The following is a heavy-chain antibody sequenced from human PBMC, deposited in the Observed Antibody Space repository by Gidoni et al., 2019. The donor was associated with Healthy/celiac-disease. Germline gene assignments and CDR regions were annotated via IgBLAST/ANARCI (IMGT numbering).Heavy chain of an antibody. CDR1: GFSLSTARLG. Sequence: QVTLKESGPVLVKPTETLTLTCTVSGFSLSTARLGVSWIRQPPGKALEWLAHIFSNDEKSYSTSLKSRLTISKDTSKSQVVLTMTNMDPVDTATYYCARIEPYDYVWGSYRYVFDYWGQGTLVTVSS. J-gene: IGHJ4*02. V-gene: IGHV2-26*01. D-gene: IGHD3-16*02. CDR2: IFSNDEK. CDR3: ARIEPYDYVWGSYRYVFDY.